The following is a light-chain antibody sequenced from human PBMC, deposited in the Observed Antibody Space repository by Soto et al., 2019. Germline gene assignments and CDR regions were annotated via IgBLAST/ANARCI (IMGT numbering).Light chain of an antibody. Sequence: EIVMTQSPASLSVSPGESVTLSCRASQSVASNLAWYQQKPGQAPRHLIYGTSTRATGVPARFSGSGSGTDFTLTISSLQAADFAVYHCQHYNNWPITFGQGTRLEIK. CDR2: GTS. J-gene: IGKJ5*01. CDR1: QSVASN. CDR3: QHYNNWPIT. V-gene: IGKV3-15*01.